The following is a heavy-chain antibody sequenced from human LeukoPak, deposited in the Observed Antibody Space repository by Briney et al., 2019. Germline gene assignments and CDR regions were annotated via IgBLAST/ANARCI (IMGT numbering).Heavy chain of an antibody. CDR2: IYISGST. Sequence: SETLSLTCTVSGGSISNYYRSWIRQPARKGLEWIGRIYISGSTNYNPSLKSRVTMSVDTSKNQFSLKLSSVTAADTAVYYCARGYSSSWSHIAQPTEYFQHWGQGTLVTVSS. CDR1: GGSISNYY. J-gene: IGHJ1*01. D-gene: IGHD6-13*01. V-gene: IGHV4-4*07. CDR3: ARGYSSSWSHIAQPTEYFQH.